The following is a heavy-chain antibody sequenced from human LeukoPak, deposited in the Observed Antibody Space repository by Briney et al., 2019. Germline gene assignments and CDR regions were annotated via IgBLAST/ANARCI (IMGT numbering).Heavy chain of an antibody. CDR2: INHSGST. Sequence: PSETLSLTCAVYGGSFSGYYWSWIRQPPGKGLEWIGEINHSGSTNYNPSLKSRVTISVDTSKNQFSLKLSSVTAADTAVYYCARVAYDFWSGYYNNYYYYYMDVWGKGTTVTVSS. J-gene: IGHJ6*03. V-gene: IGHV4-34*01. CDR3: ARVAYDFWSGYYNNYYYYYMDV. D-gene: IGHD3-3*01. CDR1: GGSFSGYY.